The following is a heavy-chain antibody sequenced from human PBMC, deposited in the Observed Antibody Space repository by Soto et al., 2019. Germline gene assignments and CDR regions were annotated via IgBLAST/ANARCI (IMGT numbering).Heavy chain of an antibody. Sequence: QVQLQESGPGLVKPSQTLSLTCTVSGASINGGGYYWSWIRQHPGKGLEWIGSIDYSGNTYYSPSLKSRVTLPVDTSKSHFSLRLTSVTAADTAVYYCARDPRYGDYSYYGMDVWGQGTTVTVSS. CDR1: GASINGGGYY. V-gene: IGHV4-31*03. J-gene: IGHJ6*02. CDR3: ARDPRYGDYSYYGMDV. CDR2: IDYSGNT. D-gene: IGHD4-17*01.